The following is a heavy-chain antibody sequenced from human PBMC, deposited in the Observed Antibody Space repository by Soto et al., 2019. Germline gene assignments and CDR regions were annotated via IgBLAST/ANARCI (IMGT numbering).Heavy chain of an antibody. CDR3: ARHRSDSYGSDWFDP. Sequence: SETLSLTCTVSGGSISSSSYYWGWIRQPPGKGLEWIGSIYYSGSTYYNPSLKSRVTISVDTSKNQFSLKLSSVTAADTAVYYCARHRSDSYGSDWFDPWGQGTLVTVSS. CDR2: IYYSGST. V-gene: IGHV4-39*01. D-gene: IGHD5-18*01. CDR1: GGSISSSSYY. J-gene: IGHJ5*02.